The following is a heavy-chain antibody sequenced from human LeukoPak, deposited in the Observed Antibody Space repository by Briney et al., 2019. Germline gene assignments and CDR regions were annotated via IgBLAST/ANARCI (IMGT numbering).Heavy chain of an antibody. Sequence: ASVKVSCKASGYTFTSYAMYWVRQAPGQRLEWMGWINAGNGNTKYSQEFQGRVTLTADKSTSTAYMELSSLRSEDTAVYYCARRYCPNGVCYHDRGAFDIWGQGTMVTVSS. CDR3: ARRYCPNGVCYHDRGAFDI. CDR1: GYTFTSYA. CDR2: INAGNGNT. J-gene: IGHJ3*02. D-gene: IGHD2-8*01. V-gene: IGHV1-3*03.